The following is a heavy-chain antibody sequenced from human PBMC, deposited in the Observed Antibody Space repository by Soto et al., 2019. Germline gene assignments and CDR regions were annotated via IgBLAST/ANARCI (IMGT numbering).Heavy chain of an antibody. Sequence: EVQLVESGGGLVKPGGSLRLSCAASGFTFSSYSMNWVRQAPGKGVEWVSSISSSSSYIYYADSVKGRFTISRDNAKNSLYLQMNRLRAEDTAVYYCARDQPGYSYGYGLGYWGQGTLVTVSS. CDR3: ARDQPGYSYGYGLGY. D-gene: IGHD5-18*01. V-gene: IGHV3-21*01. CDR2: ISSSSSYI. J-gene: IGHJ4*02. CDR1: GFTFSSYS.